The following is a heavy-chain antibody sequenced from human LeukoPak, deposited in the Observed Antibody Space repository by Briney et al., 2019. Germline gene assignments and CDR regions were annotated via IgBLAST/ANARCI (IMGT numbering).Heavy chain of an antibody. Sequence: SETLSLTCTVSGGSISSGGYYWSWIRQHPGKGLEWIGYIYYSGSTYYNPSLKSRVTISVDTSKNQFSLKLSSVTAADTAVYYCASTVGGSGTYYNDHWGQGTLVSVSS. CDR1: GGSISSGGYY. CDR2: IYYSGST. CDR3: ASTVGGSGTYYNDH. V-gene: IGHV4-31*03. D-gene: IGHD3-10*01. J-gene: IGHJ4*02.